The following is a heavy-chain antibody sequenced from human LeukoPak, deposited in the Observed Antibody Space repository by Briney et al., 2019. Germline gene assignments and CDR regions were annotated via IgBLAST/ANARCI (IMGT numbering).Heavy chain of an antibody. V-gene: IGHV4-34*01. CDR1: GGSFSDYY. CDR2: INHSGST. D-gene: IGHD5-12*01. CDR3: ARGYVATQ. Sequence: SETLSLTCAVYGGSFSDYYWSWIRQPPGKGLEWIGEINHSGSTNYNPSLKSRVTISVDTSKNQFSLKLSSVTAADTAVYYCARGYVATQWGQGTLVTVSS. J-gene: IGHJ4*02.